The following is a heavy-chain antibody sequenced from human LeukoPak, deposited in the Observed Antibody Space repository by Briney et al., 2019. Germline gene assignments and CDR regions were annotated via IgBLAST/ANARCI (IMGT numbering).Heavy chain of an antibody. Sequence: GGSLRLSCLASGFTFSSYAVHWVRQAPGKGLEYVSAISSNGDLTYYADSVKGRFTISRDSSKNTLYLQMSSLRADDTAVYYCRAAGTSERDYWGQGTLVTVSS. D-gene: IGHD6-13*01. J-gene: IGHJ4*02. V-gene: IGHV3-64D*06. CDR2: ISSNGDLT. CDR3: RAAGTSERDY. CDR1: GFTFSSYA.